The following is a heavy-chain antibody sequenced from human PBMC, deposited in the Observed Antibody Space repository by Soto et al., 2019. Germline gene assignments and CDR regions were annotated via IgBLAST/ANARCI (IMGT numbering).Heavy chain of an antibody. J-gene: IGHJ5*02. CDR3: ASKYSGYDGYWFDP. Sequence: GSLRLSCAASGFTFSSYAMSWVRQAPGKGLEWVSSISSSSSYIYYADSVKGRFTISRDNAKNSLYLQMNSLRAEDTAVYYCASKYSGYDGYWFDPWGQGTLVTVSS. D-gene: IGHD5-12*01. CDR2: ISSSSSYI. V-gene: IGHV3-21*01. CDR1: GFTFSSYA.